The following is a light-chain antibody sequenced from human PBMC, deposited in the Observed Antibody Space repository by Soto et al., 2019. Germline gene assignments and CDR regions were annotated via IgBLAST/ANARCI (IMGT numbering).Light chain of an antibody. Sequence: QPVLTQPPSVSWAPGQRVTISCTESSSNIGAGYDVHWYQQLPGTAPKLLIYGNSNRPSGVPDRFSGSKSGTSASLAITGLQAEDEADYYCQSYDSSLSGWVFGGGTKLTVL. CDR2: GNS. V-gene: IGLV1-40*01. CDR3: QSYDSSLSGWV. CDR1: SSNIGAGYD. J-gene: IGLJ3*02.